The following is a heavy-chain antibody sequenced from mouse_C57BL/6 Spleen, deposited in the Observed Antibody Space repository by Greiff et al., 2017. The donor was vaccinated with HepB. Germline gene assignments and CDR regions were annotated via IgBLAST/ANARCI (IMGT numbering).Heavy chain of an antibody. V-gene: IGHV1-52*01. D-gene: IGHD1-1*01. CDR3: ERRGRSYYWYFDV. Sequence: QVQLQQPGAELVRPGSSVKLSCKASGYTFTSYWMHWVKQRPIHGLEWIGNIDPSDSETHYNQKFKDKATLTVDKSSSTAYMQLSSLTSEDSAVDYCERRGRSYYWYFDVWGTGTTVTVSS. CDR1: GYTFTSYW. CDR2: IDPSDSET. J-gene: IGHJ1*03.